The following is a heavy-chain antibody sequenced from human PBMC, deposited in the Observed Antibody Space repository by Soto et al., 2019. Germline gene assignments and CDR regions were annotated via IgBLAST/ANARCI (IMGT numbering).Heavy chain of an antibody. CDR3: ARGVAGSGFDL. V-gene: IGHV6-1*01. Sequence: SHTLSLTCATSGDSVSSNTAAWNWIRSSPSRGLEWLGRTYYRSNWRHDYAVSVKSRITVNPDTSKNHFSLQLNSVTPDDTAVYYCARGVAGSGFDLWGQGTLVTVSS. CDR1: GDSVSSNTAA. J-gene: IGHJ4*02. CDR2: TYYRSNWRH. D-gene: IGHD6-19*01.